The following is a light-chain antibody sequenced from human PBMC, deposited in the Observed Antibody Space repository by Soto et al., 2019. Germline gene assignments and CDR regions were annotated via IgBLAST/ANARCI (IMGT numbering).Light chain of an antibody. J-gene: IGKJ5*01. CDR1: QTISSW. CDR3: QHYNSYSEA. Sequence: DIQLTQSHSTLSGSVGDRVTLTCRASQTISSWLAWYQQKPGKAPKLLIYKASTLKSGVPSRFSGSGSGTEFTLTISSLQPDDFATYYCQHYNSYSEAFGQGTRLEI. V-gene: IGKV1-5*03. CDR2: KAS.